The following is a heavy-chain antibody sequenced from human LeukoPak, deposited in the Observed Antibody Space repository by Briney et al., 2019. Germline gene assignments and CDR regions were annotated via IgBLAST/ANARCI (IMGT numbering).Heavy chain of an antibody. Sequence: PSETLSLTCAVSGGSFSGYWWCWIRQSPGTGLEWIGEISQNGKTNYNPSFESRVTISLDTSKNQFFLHLGSLTAADTAVYYCARTDYSLPWGQGTPFTVSS. CDR3: ARTDYSLP. J-gene: IGHJ5*02. V-gene: IGHV4-34*01. CDR1: GGSFSGYW. D-gene: IGHD4-11*01. CDR2: ISQNGKT.